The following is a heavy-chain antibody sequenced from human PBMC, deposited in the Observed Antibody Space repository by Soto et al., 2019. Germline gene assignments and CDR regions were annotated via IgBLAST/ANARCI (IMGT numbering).Heavy chain of an antibody. CDR2: INVANGNT. CDR3: ARRGPPSTIGGAAWAYLDH. CDR1: VYDLSRYP. D-gene: IGHD1-26*01. Sequence: SVKVTCSSPVYDLSRYPINLVRQAPGQRPEWVGWINVANGNTQYSRKVQDRITITRDTSAATVYMLLSSLRSEDTAVYFCARRGPPSTIGGAAWAYLDHWGQGTLVTVSS. V-gene: IGHV1-3*01. J-gene: IGHJ4*02.